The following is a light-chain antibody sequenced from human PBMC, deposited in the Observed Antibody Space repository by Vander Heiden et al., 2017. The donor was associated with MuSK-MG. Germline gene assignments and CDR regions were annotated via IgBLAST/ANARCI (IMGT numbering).Light chain of an antibody. CDR3: QQRSNWPLLT. Sequence: EIVLTQSPATLSLSPGERATLSCRASQSVSSYLVWYQQKPGQAPRLLIYDASNRATGIPARFSGSGYGTDFTLTISSLEPEDFAVYYCQQRSNWPLLTFGGGTKVEIK. V-gene: IGKV3-11*01. CDR2: DAS. J-gene: IGKJ4*01. CDR1: QSVSSY.